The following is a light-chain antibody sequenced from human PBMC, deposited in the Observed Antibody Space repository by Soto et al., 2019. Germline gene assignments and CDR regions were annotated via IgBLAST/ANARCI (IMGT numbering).Light chain of an antibody. V-gene: IGLV2-14*02. J-gene: IGLJ2*01. CDR3: SSYTSSGTVV. Sequence: QSALTQPASVSGSPGQSLTISCTGTSSDVGTYNLVSWYQQPPGKAPKLMIYDDSKRPSGVSNRFSGSKSGNTASLTISGLQAEDEADYYCSSYTSSGTVVFGGGTKVTVL. CDR1: SSDVGTYNL. CDR2: DDS.